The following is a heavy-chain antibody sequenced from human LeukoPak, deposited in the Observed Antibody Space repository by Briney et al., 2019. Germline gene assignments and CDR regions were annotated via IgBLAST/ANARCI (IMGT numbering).Heavy chain of an antibody. D-gene: IGHD5-18*01. CDR1: GFTFSSYS. V-gene: IGHV3-21*01. Sequence: GGSLRLSCAASGFTFSSYSMNWVRQAPGKGLEWVSSISSSSSYIYYADSVKGRFTISRDNAKNSLYLQMNSLRAEDTAVYCCARDLDGVDTAMVPHYFDYWGQGTLVTVSS. CDR3: ARDLDGVDTAMVPHYFDY. J-gene: IGHJ4*02. CDR2: ISSSSSYI.